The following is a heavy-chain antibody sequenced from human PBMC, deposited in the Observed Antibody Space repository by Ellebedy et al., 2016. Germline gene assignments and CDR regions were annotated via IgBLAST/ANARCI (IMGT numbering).Heavy chain of an antibody. CDR2: VNNIGTT. Sequence: GSLRLSCDVSGGSMSSDNWWSWVRQPPGKGLEWIGEVNNIGTTNYYPSLKSRVTISVDKSKNQFSLQLTSVTAADTAVYYCAKEGGRGRSQAFDIWGQGTMVTVSS. CDR3: AKEGGRGRSQAFDI. D-gene: IGHD3-16*01. V-gene: IGHV4-4*02. J-gene: IGHJ3*02. CDR1: GGSMSSDNW.